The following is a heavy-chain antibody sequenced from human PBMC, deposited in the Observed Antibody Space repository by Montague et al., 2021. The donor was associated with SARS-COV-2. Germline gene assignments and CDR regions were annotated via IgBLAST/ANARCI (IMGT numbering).Heavy chain of an antibody. Sequence: SETLSLTCTVSGGSISSGGYYWSWIRQHPGKGLEWTGYIYYSGSTYYNPSLKSRVTISVDTSKNQFSLKLSSVTAADTAVYYCARVQRITIFGVVTYFDYWGQGTLVTVSS. CDR2: IYYSGST. J-gene: IGHJ4*02. CDR1: GGSISSGGYY. D-gene: IGHD3-3*01. V-gene: IGHV4-31*03. CDR3: ARVQRITIFGVVTYFDY.